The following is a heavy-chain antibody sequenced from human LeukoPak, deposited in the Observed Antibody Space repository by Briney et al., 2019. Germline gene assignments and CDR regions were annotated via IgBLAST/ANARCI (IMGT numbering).Heavy chain of an antibody. CDR1: GFTFSSYW. V-gene: IGHV3-7*01. J-gene: IGHJ4*02. CDR2: IKEDGSEK. CDR3: GRDRSRIYY. Sequence: PGGSLGLSCVASGFTFSSYWISWVRQAPGKGLEWVATIKEDGSEKTYVDSVRGRFTISRDNAKNSVYLQMNSLRAEDTAEYYCGRDRSRIYYWGQGTVVTVSS. D-gene: IGHD3-10*01.